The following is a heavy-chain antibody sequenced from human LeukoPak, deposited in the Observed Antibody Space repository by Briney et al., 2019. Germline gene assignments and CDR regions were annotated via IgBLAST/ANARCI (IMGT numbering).Heavy chain of an antibody. V-gene: IGHV3-21*01. Sequence: GGSLRLFCAASGVTFSRYTMNWVRQAPGKGLEWVSSISSISNYIYYADSVKGRFNISRDNAKNSLYLQMNSLRAEDTAVYYCARDAPLPDFWGQGTLVTVSS. CDR1: GVTFSRYT. CDR3: ARDAPLPDF. J-gene: IGHJ4*02. D-gene: IGHD1-26*01. CDR2: ISSISNYI.